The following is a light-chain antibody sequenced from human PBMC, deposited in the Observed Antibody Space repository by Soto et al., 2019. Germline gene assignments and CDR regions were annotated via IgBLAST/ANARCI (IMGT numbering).Light chain of an antibody. CDR2: DVN. CDR1: SSDVGGYHY. CDR3: CSYAGSYTLV. J-gene: IGLJ2*01. V-gene: IGLV2-11*01. Sequence: QSVLTQPRSVSGSPGQSVTLSCTGTSSDVGGYHYVSWYQHHPGKAPKIIIYDVNKRPSGVPDRFSGSKSGNTASLTISALQTEDEAVYYCCSYAGSYTLVFGGGTKLTVL.